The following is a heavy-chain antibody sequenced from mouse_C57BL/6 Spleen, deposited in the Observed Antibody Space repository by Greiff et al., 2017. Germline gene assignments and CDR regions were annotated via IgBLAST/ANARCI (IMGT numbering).Heavy chain of an antibody. CDR2: IDPEDGDT. CDR3: TTGGVYYDYGEGAWFAY. V-gene: IGHV14-1*01. J-gene: IGHJ3*01. D-gene: IGHD2-4*01. Sequence: EVQLQQSGAELVRPGASVKLSCTASGFNIKDYYMHWVKQRPEQGLEWIGRIDPEDGDTEYAPKFQGKATMTADPSSNTAYLQLSSLTSEDTAVYYCTTGGVYYDYGEGAWFAYWGQGTLVTVSA. CDR1: GFNIKDYY.